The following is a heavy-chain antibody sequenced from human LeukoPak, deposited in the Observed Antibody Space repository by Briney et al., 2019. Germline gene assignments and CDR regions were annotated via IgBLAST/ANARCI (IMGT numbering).Heavy chain of an antibody. CDR2: IYYSGST. CDR3: ARAQRVLEWLFYDY. J-gene: IGHJ4*02. CDR1: GGSISSYY. V-gene: IGHV4-59*01. D-gene: IGHD3-3*01. Sequence: SETLSLTCTVPGGSISSYYWSCIREPPGKGRECIGYIYYSGSTNYNPSLKSRVTISVHTSKNQFSLKLSSATAASTAVFSFARAQRVLEWLFYDYWGQGTLVTVSS.